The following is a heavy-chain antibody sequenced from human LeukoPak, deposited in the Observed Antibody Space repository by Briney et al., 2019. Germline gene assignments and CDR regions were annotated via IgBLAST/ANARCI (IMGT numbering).Heavy chain of an antibody. J-gene: IGHJ5*02. CDR2: IYYSGSN. V-gene: IGHV4-59*01. Sequence: PSETLSLTCTVSGGSISSYYWSWIRQPPGKGLEWFGYIYYSGSNNYKPSLESRVTISVDTSRTQFSLKLSSVTAADTAVYYCARGGYYGSGNDFRFDPWGQGTLVTASS. CDR1: GGSISSYY. D-gene: IGHD3-10*01. CDR3: ARGGYYGSGNDFRFDP.